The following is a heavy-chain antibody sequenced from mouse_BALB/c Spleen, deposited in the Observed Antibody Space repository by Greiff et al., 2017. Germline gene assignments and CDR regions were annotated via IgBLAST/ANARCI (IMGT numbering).Heavy chain of an antibody. J-gene: IGHJ1*01. V-gene: IGHV5-6-5*01. D-gene: IGHD1-1*01. CDR2: ISSGGST. CDR3: AREFITTGYWYFDV. Sequence: EVQRVESGGGLVKPGGSLKLSCAASGFTFSSYAMSWVRQTPEKRLEWVASISSGGSTYYPDSVKGRFTISRDNARNILYLQMSSLRSEDTAMYYCAREFITTGYWYFDVWGAGTTVTVSS. CDR1: GFTFSSYA.